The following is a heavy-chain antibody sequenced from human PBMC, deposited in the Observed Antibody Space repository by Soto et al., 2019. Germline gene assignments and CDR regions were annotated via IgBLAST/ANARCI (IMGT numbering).Heavy chain of an antibody. CDR3: ARGPQSTGWRGKWFDS. CDR1: GYTFSDYG. Sequence: QVQLVQSGAEVKKPGASVKVSCKASGYTFSDYGITWVRQAPGQGLEWMGWISVYNGNTNSAQKLQGRVTMTTDTPTSKASMGPGSLRSSDTDVYYCARGPQSTGWRGKWFDSWGQGTLVTVSS. D-gene: IGHD6-19*01. V-gene: IGHV1-18*01. CDR2: ISVYNGNT. J-gene: IGHJ5*01.